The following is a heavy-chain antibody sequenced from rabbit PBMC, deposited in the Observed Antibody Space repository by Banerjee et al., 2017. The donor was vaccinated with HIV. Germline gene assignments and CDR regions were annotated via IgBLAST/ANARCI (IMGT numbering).Heavy chain of an antibody. CDR2: IHAGSSGST. D-gene: IGHD4-1*01. CDR3: ARDLAGVIGWNFGL. CDR1: GFDLSRWW. J-gene: IGHJ4*01. Sequence: QSLEESGGDLVKPGASLTLTCTASGFDLSRWWMCWVRQAPGKGLEWIACIHAGSSGSTYYASWAKGRFTISKTSTTVTLQMTSLTAADTATYFCARDLAGVIGWNFGLWGPGTLVTVS. V-gene: IGHV1S40*01.